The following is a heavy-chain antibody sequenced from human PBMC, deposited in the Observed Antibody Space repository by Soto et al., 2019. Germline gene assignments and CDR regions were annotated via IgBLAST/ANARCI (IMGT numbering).Heavy chain of an antibody. V-gene: IGHV3-20*01. J-gene: IGHJ4*02. D-gene: IGHD2-15*01. Sequence: GGSLRLSCAASGFTFDDYGMSWVRQAPGKGLEWVSGINWNGGSTGYADSVKGRFTISRDNAKNSLYLQMNSLRAEDTALYHCARVRATLNIGKGPYYFDYWGQGTLVTVSS. CDR2: INWNGGST. CDR1: GFTFDDYG. CDR3: ARVRATLNIGKGPYYFDY.